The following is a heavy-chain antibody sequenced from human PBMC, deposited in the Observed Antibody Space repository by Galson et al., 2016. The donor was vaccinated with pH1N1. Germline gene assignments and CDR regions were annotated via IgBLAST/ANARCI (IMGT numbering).Heavy chain of an antibody. CDR3: ATETGSSGMDV. CDR1: GGTLSRHT. Sequence: SVKVSCKASGGTLSRHTISWVRQAPGQGLEWMGRILPIVGITNYAQKLQGRVTIIAERFTSTVSMELSGMTCDDTAVYYCATETGSSGMDVWDQGTTVTVSS. J-gene: IGHJ6*02. CDR2: ILPIVGIT. V-gene: IGHV1-69*02. D-gene: IGHD3-10*01.